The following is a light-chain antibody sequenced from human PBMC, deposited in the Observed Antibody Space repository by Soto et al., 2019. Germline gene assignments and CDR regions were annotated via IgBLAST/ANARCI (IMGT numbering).Light chain of an antibody. CDR3: AAWDDSLNGLV. Sequence: VLTQPPSASGTPGQRVTISCSGSSSNIGSNTVNWYQQLPGTAPKLLIYRNNQRPSGVPDRFSGSKSGTSASLAISGLQSGDEADYYCAAWDDSLNGLVFGGGTKVTVL. CDR1: SSNIGSNT. CDR2: RNN. J-gene: IGLJ2*01. V-gene: IGLV1-44*01.